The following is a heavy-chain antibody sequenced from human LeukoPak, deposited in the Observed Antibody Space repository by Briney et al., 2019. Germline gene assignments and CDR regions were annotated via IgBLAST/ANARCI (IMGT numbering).Heavy chain of an antibody. Sequence: SETLSLTCAVYGGSFSGYYWSWIRRPPGKGLEWIGEINHSGSTNCDPSLKSRLTISVDTSKNQFSLKLSSVTAADTAVYYCARRAIVDWYFDLWGRGTLVTVSS. J-gene: IGHJ2*01. D-gene: IGHD1-26*01. CDR3: ARRAIVDWYFDL. CDR1: GGSFSGYY. CDR2: INHSGST. V-gene: IGHV4-34*01.